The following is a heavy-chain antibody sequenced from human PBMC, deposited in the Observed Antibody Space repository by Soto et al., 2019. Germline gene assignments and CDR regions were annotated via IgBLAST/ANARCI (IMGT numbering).Heavy chain of an antibody. CDR1: GFTFSSYA. CDR3: AKDLSCSSTSCPGGWFDP. Sequence: PGGSLRLSCAASGFTFSSYAMIWVRQAPGKGLEWVSAISGSGGSTYYADSVKGRFTISRDNSKNTLYLQMNSLRAEDTAVYYCAKDLSCSSTSCPGGWFDPWGQGTLVTVSS. V-gene: IGHV3-23*01. J-gene: IGHJ5*02. D-gene: IGHD2-2*01. CDR2: ISGSGGST.